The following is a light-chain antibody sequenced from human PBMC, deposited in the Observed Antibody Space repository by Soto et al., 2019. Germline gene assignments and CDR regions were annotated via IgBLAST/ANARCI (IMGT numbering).Light chain of an antibody. CDR2: DTN. CDR1: GSNIGKND. CDR3: GTWDTRLSVVV. Sequence: QSVLTQPPSVSAAPGQKVTISCSGSGSNIGKNDVSWYLQLPGAAPKLLIYDTNKRPSGIPDRFSGSQAVTSATLGITGLQTGDEDDYFCGTWDTRLSVVVFGGGTKLTVL. J-gene: IGLJ2*01. V-gene: IGLV1-51*01.